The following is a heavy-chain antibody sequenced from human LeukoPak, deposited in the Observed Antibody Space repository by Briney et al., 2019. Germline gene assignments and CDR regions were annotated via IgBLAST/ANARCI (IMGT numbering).Heavy chain of an antibody. CDR3: VRDRGTYRPIDY. Sequence: GGSLRLSCAASAFSLNTYNMNWVRRAPGKGLQFVSSISYTGTYIYYADSVKGRFTISRDNAQSSVYLQMNSLRAEDTAVYYCVRDRGTYRPIDYWGQGTLVTVSS. V-gene: IGHV3-21*04. D-gene: IGHD1-26*01. J-gene: IGHJ4*02. CDR1: AFSLNTYN. CDR2: ISYTGTYI.